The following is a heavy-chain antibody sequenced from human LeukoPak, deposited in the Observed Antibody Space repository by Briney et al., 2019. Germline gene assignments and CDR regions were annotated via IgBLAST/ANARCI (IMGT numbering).Heavy chain of an antibody. CDR1: GFTFSSYA. CDR3: AKSLLYYDSSGYPDDDY. V-gene: IGHV3-23*01. J-gene: IGHJ4*02. D-gene: IGHD3-22*01. CDR2: ISSSGSST. Sequence: GGSLRLSCAASGFTFSSYAMSWVRQAPGKGLEWVSVISSSGSSTYHADSVRGRFTISRDNSKNTLYLQMNSLRAEDTAVYYCAKSLLYYDSSGYPDDDYWGQGTLVTVSS.